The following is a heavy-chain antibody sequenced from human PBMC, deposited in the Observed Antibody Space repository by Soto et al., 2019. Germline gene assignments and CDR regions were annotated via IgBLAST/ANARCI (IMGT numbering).Heavy chain of an antibody. Sequence: QITLKESGPTLVKPTQTLTLTCTFSGFSLTTQGVHVGWFGQPPGKALEWLALIYWDDNEVYSPSLKNRPTITKDISKSQVVRTLATVDPVDTATYCCVYRDFGDYFFHFWGQGILVNVSS. CDR2: IYWDDNE. CDR3: VYRDFGDYFFHF. D-gene: IGHD4-17*01. V-gene: IGHV2-5*02. CDR1: GFSLTTQGVH. J-gene: IGHJ4*02.